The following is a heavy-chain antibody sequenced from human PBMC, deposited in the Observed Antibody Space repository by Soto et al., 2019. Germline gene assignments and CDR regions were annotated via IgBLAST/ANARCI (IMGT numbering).Heavy chain of an antibody. CDR2: ISGSGGST. Sequence: PXGSLILSCASSGFTFSSYSMSLVRQAPGKGLEWVSAISGSGGSTYYADSVKGRFTISRDNSKNTLYLQMNSLRAEDTAVYYCAQASGFRGLFDYWGQGPLVTVSS. J-gene: IGHJ4*02. D-gene: IGHD1-26*01. CDR3: AQASGFRGLFDY. CDR1: GFTFSSYS. V-gene: IGHV3-23*01.